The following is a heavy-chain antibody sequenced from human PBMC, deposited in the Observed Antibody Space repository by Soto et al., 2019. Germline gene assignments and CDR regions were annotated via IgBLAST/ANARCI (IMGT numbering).Heavy chain of an antibody. J-gene: IGHJ6*02. CDR1: GGSISSGGYY. V-gene: IGHV4-31*03. D-gene: IGHD2-21*02. Sequence: SETLSLTCTVSGGSISSGGYYWGWIRQHPGKGLEWIGYIYYSGSTYYNPSLKSRVTISVDTSKNQFSLKLSSVTATDTAVYYCARGPVGGGNSPPYYYYGMDVWGQGSTVTVSS. CDR3: ARGPVGGGNSPPYYYYGMDV. CDR2: IYYSGST.